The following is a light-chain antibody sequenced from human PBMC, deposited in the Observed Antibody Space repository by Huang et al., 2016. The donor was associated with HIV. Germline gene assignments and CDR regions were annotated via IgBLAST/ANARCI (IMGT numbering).Light chain of an antibody. Sequence: DIQMTQSPSTLSASGGCRVTITCWASQSISSWLAWYQQKPGKAPKLLIYKASSLESGVPSRFSGSGSGTEFTLTISSLQPDDFATYYCQQYNSYPTFGQGTKVEIK. CDR1: QSISSW. J-gene: IGKJ1*01. CDR3: QQYNSYPT. CDR2: KAS. V-gene: IGKV1-5*03.